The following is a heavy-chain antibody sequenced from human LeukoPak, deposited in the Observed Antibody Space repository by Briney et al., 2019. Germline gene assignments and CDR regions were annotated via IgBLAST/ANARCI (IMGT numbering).Heavy chain of an antibody. V-gene: IGHV3-30*18. Sequence: GRSLRLSCAASGFTFSSYGMHWVRQAPGKGLEWVAVISYDGSNKYYADSVKGRFTISRDNSKNTLHLQMNSLRAEDTAVYYCAKESYGDYVVDYWGQGTLVTVSS. CDR1: GFTFSSYG. CDR3: AKESYGDYVVDY. J-gene: IGHJ4*02. D-gene: IGHD4-17*01. CDR2: ISYDGSNK.